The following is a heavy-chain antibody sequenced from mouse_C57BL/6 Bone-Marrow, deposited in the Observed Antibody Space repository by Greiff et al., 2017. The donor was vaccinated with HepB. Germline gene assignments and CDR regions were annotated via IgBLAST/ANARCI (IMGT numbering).Heavy chain of an antibody. Sequence: VQLQQSGAELMKPGASVKPSCKATGYTFTGYWIEWVKQRPGHGLEWIGEILPGSGSTNYNEKFKGKATFTADTSSNTAYMQLSSLTTEDSAIYYCASQGGSFNWAWFAYWGQGTLVTVSA. V-gene: IGHV1-9*01. CDR1: GYTFTGYW. CDR2: ILPGSGST. CDR3: ASQGGSFNWAWFAY. J-gene: IGHJ3*01. D-gene: IGHD4-1*02.